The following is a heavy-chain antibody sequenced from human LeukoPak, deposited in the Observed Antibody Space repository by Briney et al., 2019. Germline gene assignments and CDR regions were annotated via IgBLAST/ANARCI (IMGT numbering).Heavy chain of an antibody. D-gene: IGHD3-16*01. CDR3: ALLANYDYVWGSSLYFDY. CDR2: IIPILGLA. Sequence: GASVKVSCKASGGTFSSYSINWVRQAPGQGLEWMGRIIPILGLAHYAQKFQGRVTITADKSTSTAYMELSSLRSEDTAVYYCALLANYDYVWGSSLYFDYWGQGTLVTVSS. J-gene: IGHJ4*02. V-gene: IGHV1-69*02. CDR1: GGTFSSYS.